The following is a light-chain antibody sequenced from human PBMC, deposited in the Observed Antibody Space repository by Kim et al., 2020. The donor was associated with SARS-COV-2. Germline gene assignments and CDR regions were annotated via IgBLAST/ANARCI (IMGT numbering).Light chain of an antibody. CDR1: SSDVGGYNY. CDR2: EVT. Sequence: QSVTISCTRTSSDVGGYNYVSWYQQHPGKAPKLMIYEVTERPSGVPNRFSGSKSGNTASLTVSGLQAEDEADYYCSSYAGTNNPYVFGTGTKVTVL. J-gene: IGLJ1*01. V-gene: IGLV2-8*01. CDR3: SSYAGTNNPYV.